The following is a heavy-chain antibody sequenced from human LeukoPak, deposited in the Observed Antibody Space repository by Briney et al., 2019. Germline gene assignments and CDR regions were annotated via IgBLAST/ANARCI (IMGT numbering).Heavy chain of an antibody. D-gene: IGHD1-14*01. J-gene: IGHJ4*02. V-gene: IGHV3-21*06. CDR3: ARENSGEGFDY. CDR2: ISSSTIYT. CDR1: GLTFSSYS. Sequence: TGGSLRLSCAASGLTFSSYSMNWVRQAPGKGLEWVSSISSSTIYTYDADSVKGRFTISRDNAKHTLYLEMNSLRAEDTAMYYCARENSGEGFDYWSQGTLVTVS.